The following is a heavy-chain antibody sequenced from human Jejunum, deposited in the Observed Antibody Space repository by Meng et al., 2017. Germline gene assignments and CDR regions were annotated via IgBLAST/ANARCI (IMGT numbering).Heavy chain of an antibody. CDR3: AKLTSA. CDR1: GFTFSSTS. V-gene: IGHV3-23*01. CDR2: ISGSGGTT. Sequence: EVHLWESGGGLVQPGGSLRLSCAASGFTFSSTSMSWVRQAPGKGLEWVSTISGSGGTTYYADAVKGRLAISRDNSNNTLYLQMNSLRAEDTAIYYCAKLTSAWGQGTLVTVSS. D-gene: IGHD2/OR15-2a*01. J-gene: IGHJ5*02.